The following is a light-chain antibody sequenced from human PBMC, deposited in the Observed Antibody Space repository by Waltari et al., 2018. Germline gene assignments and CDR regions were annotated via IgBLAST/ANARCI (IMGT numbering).Light chain of an antibody. CDR3: QQSYTSPRT. V-gene: IGKV1-39*01. Sequence: IQVTQSPSSLSASVGDGVPITCRVSQTISNYLNWYQQKPGKVAKLLIFPASSLQSVVPSRFSGTGSGTDFTRTIRSLESEDFATYYCQQSYTSPRTFGQGTKVEI. J-gene: IGKJ1*01. CDR1: QTISNY. CDR2: PAS.